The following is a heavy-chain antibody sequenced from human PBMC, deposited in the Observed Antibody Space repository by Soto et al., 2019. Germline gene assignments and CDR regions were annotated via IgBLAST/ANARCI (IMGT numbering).Heavy chain of an antibody. CDR1: GFTFSSYA. V-gene: IGHV3-23*01. Sequence: PVVSLRISCAASGFTFSSYAMGWVRQGPGKGLEWVAVVSIGGSTHYADSVRGRFTISRDNSKNTLSLQMNSLTAEDTAVYYCARELGFLEWKNWFDPWGQGTLVTVSS. CDR3: ARELGFLEWKNWFDP. J-gene: IGHJ5*02. CDR2: VSIGGST. D-gene: IGHD3-3*01.